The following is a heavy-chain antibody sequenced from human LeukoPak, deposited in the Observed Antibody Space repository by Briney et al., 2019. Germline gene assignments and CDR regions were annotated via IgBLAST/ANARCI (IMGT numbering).Heavy chain of an antibody. CDR1: GGSISSYY. CDR2: IYYSGST. J-gene: IGHJ5*02. Sequence: SETLSLTRTVSGGSISSYYWSWIRQPPGKGLEWIGYIYYSGSTNYNPSLKSRVTISVDTSKNQFSLKLSSVTAADTAVYYCARVNSGYFYWIDPWGQGTLVTVSS. D-gene: IGHD3-22*01. V-gene: IGHV4-59*01. CDR3: ARVNSGYFYWIDP.